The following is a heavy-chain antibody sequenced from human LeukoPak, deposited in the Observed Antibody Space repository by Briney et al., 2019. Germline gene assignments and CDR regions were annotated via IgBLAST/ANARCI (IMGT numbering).Heavy chain of an antibody. D-gene: IGHD3-10*01. CDR1: GFTFDDYA. CDR3: ARDPPRDYYGSGRSWVIDY. J-gene: IGHJ4*02. CDR2: ISWNSGSI. V-gene: IGHV3-9*01. Sequence: GGSLRLSCAASGFTFDDYAMHWVRQAPGKGLEWVSGISWNSGSIGYADSVKGRFTISRDNAKNSLYLQMNSLRAEDTAVYYCARDPPRDYYGSGRSWVIDYWGQGTLVTVSS.